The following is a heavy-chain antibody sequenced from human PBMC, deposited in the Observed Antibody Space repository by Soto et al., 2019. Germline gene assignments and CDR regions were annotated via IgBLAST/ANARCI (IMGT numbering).Heavy chain of an antibody. V-gene: IGHV1-18*01. CDR3: AKTYGDFYWYFDL. CDR1: GYTFTSYG. Sequence: QGQLVQSGNEVKRPGASVKVSCKASGYTFTSYGISWVRQAPGQGLEWLGWIRVYNGATNYAEKLQGRVTVTIDPSANTAYMELRNLRSDDTAVYFCAKTYGDFYWYFDLWGRDTLVTVSS. CDR2: IRVYNGAT. D-gene: IGHD4-17*01. J-gene: IGHJ2*01.